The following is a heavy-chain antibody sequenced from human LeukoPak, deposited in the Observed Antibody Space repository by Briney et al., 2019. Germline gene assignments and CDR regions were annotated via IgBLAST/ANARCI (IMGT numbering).Heavy chain of an antibody. D-gene: IGHD3-10*01. CDR3: ARVNKGYYGSGSYYNALGY. CDR1: GFTFSSYG. V-gene: IGHV3-20*01. Sequence: PGGSLRLSCAASGFTFSSYGMSWVRQAPGKGLEWVSGINWNGGSTGYADSVKGRFIISRDNAKNSLYLQMNSLRAEDTAVYHCARVNKGYYGSGSYYNALGYWGQGTLVTVSS. CDR2: INWNGGST. J-gene: IGHJ4*02.